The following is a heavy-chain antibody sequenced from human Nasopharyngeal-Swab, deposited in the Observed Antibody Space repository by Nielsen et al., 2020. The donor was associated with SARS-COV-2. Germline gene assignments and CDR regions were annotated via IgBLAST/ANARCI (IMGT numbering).Heavy chain of an antibody. V-gene: IGHV3-23*01. Sequence: GESPKISCAASGFTFSSYAMSWVRQAPGKGLEWVSAISGSGGSTYHADSEKGRFTISRDNSKNTLYLQMNSLRAEDTAVYYCAKSKIMITFGGARDYFDYWGQGTLVTVSS. J-gene: IGHJ4*02. CDR3: AKSKIMITFGGARDYFDY. CDR1: GFTFSSYA. CDR2: ISGSGGST. D-gene: IGHD3-16*01.